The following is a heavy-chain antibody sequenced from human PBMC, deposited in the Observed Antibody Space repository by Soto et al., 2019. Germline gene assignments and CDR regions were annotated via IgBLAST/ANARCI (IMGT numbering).Heavy chain of an antibody. V-gene: IGHV4-31*03. Sequence: PSETLSLTCSVSGGSISGGYYWSWIRQHPGKGLEWIGYIYYSGSTYYNPSLKSRVTISVDTSKNQFSLKLISVTAADTAVYYCARGRVVVVAATYWFDPWGQGTLVTVS. CDR2: IYYSGST. D-gene: IGHD2-15*01. CDR3: ARGRVVVVAATYWFDP. CDR1: GGSISGGYY. J-gene: IGHJ5*02.